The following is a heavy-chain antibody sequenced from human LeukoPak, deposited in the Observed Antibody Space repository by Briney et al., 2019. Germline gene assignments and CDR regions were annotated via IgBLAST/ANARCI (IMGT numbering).Heavy chain of an antibody. CDR3: ARARRYYDSSGYPHFDY. J-gene: IGHJ4*02. CDR2: ISSSSSYI. D-gene: IGHD3-22*01. CDR1: GFTFSSYS. Sequence: KPGGSLRLSCAASGFTFSSYSMNWVRQAPGKGLGWVSSISSSSSYIYYADSVKGRFTISRDNAKNSLYLQMNSLRAEDTAVYYCARARRYYDSSGYPHFDYWGQGTLVTVSS. V-gene: IGHV3-21*01.